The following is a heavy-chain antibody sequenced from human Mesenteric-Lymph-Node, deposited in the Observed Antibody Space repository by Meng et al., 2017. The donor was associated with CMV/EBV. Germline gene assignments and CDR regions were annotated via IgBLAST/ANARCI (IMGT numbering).Heavy chain of an antibody. J-gene: IGHJ4*02. V-gene: IGHV4-31*02. CDR1: GGSINSGGSY. CDR3: ARVGFLRHNDFDY. D-gene: IGHD1-1*01. CDR2: VYHSGTT. Sequence: VSGGSINSGGSYWSWIRQHPGKGLEWIGHVYHSGTTYYNPSLKSRMTISVDTSRNEFSLKLNSVTAADTAVYFCARVGFLRHNDFDYWGQGTLVTVSS.